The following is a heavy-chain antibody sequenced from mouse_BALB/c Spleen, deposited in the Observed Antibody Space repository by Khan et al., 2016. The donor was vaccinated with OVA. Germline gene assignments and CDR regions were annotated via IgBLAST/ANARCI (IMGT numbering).Heavy chain of an antibody. V-gene: IGHV2-4-1*01. Sequence: QVQLQQSGPGLVQPSQSLSITCTVSGFSLTTYGVHWVRQSPGKGLEWLGVIWSGGSPDYTAAFISRLSLRKANSKSQVFFIMNSMQADATAIYYCARNSCRYDFTYWGQGTLVTVSA. J-gene: IGHJ3*01. CDR3: ARNSCRYDFTY. CDR2: IWSGGSP. D-gene: IGHD2-14*01. CDR1: GFSLTTYG.